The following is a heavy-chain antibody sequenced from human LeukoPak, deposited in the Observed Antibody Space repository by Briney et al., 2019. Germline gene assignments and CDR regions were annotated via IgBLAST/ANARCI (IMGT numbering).Heavy chain of an antibody. J-gene: IGHJ5*02. CDR2: IYYSGST. V-gene: IGHV4-30-4*01. Sequence: SETLSLTCTVSGGSISSGDYYWSWIRQPPGKGLEWIGYIYYSGSTYYNPSLKSRVTISVDTSKNQFSLKLSSVTAADTAVYYCARVEGPRPHNWFDPWGQGTLVTVSS. CDR3: ARVEGPRPHNWFDP. CDR1: GGSISSGDYY.